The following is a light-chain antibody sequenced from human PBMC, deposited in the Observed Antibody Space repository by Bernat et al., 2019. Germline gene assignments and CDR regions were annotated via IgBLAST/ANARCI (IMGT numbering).Light chain of an antibody. V-gene: IGLV3-19*01. Sequence: SSELTQDPAVSVALGQTVRITCQGDSLRSYYASWYQQMPGQAPVLVIYGENNRTSGIPDRFPGSSSGNTASLTITAAQAEDEADYYCKSRDSSGWVFGGGTMLTVL. CDR2: GEN. CDR1: SLRSYY. CDR3: KSRDSSGWV. J-gene: IGLJ3*02.